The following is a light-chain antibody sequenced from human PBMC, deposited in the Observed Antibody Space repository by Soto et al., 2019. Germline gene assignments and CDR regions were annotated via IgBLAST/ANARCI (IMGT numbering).Light chain of an antibody. V-gene: IGKV1-27*01. J-gene: IGKJ4*01. Sequence: DIQMTQSPSSLSASVGDRVTITCRASQGISNYLAWYQQKPGKVPKLLIYAASTLQSGVPSRFSGSGSGTDFNLTISVLQTEDVATYDCQKYNSAALTFGGGTKVEIK. CDR3: QKYNSAALT. CDR2: AAS. CDR1: QGISNY.